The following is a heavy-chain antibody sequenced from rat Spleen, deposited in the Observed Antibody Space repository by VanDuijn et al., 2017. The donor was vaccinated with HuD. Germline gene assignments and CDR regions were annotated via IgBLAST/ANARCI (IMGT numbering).Heavy chain of an antibody. V-gene: IGHV5-25*01. CDR1: GFTFSNYY. D-gene: IGHD2-1*01. J-gene: IGHJ3*01. CDR3: AETYGLAY. Sequence: EVQLVESGGGLVQPGRSMRLSCTALGFTFSNYYMAWVRQAPTEGLEWVASISTGGGNTYYRDSVKGRFTISRDNAKNTLYLQMDSLRSEDTATYYCAETYGLAYWGQGTLVTVSS. CDR2: ISTGGGNT.